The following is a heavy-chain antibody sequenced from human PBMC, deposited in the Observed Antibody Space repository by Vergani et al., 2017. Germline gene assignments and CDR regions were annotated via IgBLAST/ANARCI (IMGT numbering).Heavy chain of an antibody. D-gene: IGHD2-2*01. CDR3: ALAESSTSCINSVCITPETGSWFDP. Sequence: QMQLVQSGAEVKKTGSSVKVSCKASGYTFTYRYLHWVRQAPGQALEWMGWITPFNGNTNYAQKFQDRVTITRDRSMSTAYMELSSLRSENTAMYYCALAESSTSCINSVCITPETGSWFDPLGQGTLVTVSS. CDR2: ITPFNGNT. V-gene: IGHV1-45*02. CDR1: GYTFTYRY. J-gene: IGHJ5*02.